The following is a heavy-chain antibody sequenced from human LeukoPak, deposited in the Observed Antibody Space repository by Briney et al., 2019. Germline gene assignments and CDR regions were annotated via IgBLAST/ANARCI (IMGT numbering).Heavy chain of an antibody. V-gene: IGHV3-30*18. CDR1: GFTFSSYS. CDR3: ANPGPQQSVPYMDV. CDR2: ISYDGSNK. J-gene: IGHJ6*02. Sequence: PGGSLRLSCAASGFTFSSYSMNWVRQAPGKGLEWVAVISYDGSNKYYADSVKGRFTISRDNSKNTLYLQMNSLRAEDTAVYYCANPGPQQSVPYMDVWGQGTTVTVSS. D-gene: IGHD2-2*01.